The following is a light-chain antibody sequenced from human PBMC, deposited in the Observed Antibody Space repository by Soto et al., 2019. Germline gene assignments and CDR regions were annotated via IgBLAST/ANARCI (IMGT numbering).Light chain of an antibody. CDR2: EGS. J-gene: IGLJ2*01. CDR1: SSDVRSYNL. CDR3: CSYAGSSTVV. Sequence: QSALTQPASVSGSPGQSITISCTGTSSDVRSYNLVSWYQQHPGKAPKLMIYEGSQRPSGVSNRFSGSKSGNTASLTISGLQAEDEADYYCCSYAGSSTVVFGGGTKVTVL. V-gene: IGLV2-23*01.